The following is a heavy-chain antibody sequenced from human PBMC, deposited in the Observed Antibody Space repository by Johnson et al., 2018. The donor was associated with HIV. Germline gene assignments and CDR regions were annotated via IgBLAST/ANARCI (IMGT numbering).Heavy chain of an antibody. CDR3: AREGLYSGSLGAFDI. Sequence: VQLVESGGGLVQPGGSLRLSCAASGFTFSSYEMNWVRQAPGKGLEWVSYISSSGSTIYYADSVKGRFTISRDNAKNSLSLQMNRLRAEDAAVYYCAREGLYSGSLGAFDIWGQGTAVTVSS. D-gene: IGHD1-26*01. J-gene: IGHJ3*02. CDR2: ISSSGSTI. CDR1: GFTFSSYE. V-gene: IGHV3-48*03.